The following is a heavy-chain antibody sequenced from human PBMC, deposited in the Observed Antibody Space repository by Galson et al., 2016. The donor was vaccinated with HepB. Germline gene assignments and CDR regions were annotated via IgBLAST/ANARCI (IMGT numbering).Heavy chain of an antibody. V-gene: IGHV4-34*01. CDR2: INHSGGT. Sequence: ETLSLTCAVYRGFFSGHYWSWIRQPPGKGLEWIGEINHSGGTNYNPSHKSRVTISLDTSKNQFSLKLSSVTAADTGVYFCARGNPRGELHFDYWGQGNLVTVSS. J-gene: IGHJ4*02. CDR3: ARGNPRGELHFDY. D-gene: IGHD1-26*01. CDR1: RGFFSGHY.